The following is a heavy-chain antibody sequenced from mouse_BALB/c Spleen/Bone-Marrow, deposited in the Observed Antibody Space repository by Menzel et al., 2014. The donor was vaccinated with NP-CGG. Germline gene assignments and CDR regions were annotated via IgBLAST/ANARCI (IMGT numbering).Heavy chain of an antibody. Sequence: QVQLQQSGAELAKPGASVKMSCKTSGYTFTTYWIHWVKQRPGQGLEWIGYISPSTGYTEYNQKFKDKATLTADKSSSTAYMQLSSLTSEEFAVYYCAREGIYYGNTWFAYWAKGLWSLSLQ. V-gene: IGHV1-7*01. D-gene: IGHD2-1*01. CDR3: AREGIYYGNTWFAY. CDR1: GYTFTTYW. CDR2: ISPSTGYT. J-gene: IGHJ3*01.